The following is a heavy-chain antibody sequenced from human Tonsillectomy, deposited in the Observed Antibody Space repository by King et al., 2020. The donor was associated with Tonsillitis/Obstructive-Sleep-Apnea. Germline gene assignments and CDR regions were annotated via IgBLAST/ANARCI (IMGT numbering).Heavy chain of an antibody. V-gene: IGHV2-5*02. Sequence: ITLKESGPTLVKPTQTLTLTCTFSGFSLSTGGVGVGWIRQPPEKALEWLALIYWDDDKGYSPSLKSRLTITKDTSNNQVVLIMINMAPEDTATYYCSGGSYDCDAFDIWGQGTMVTVSS. D-gene: IGHD3-10*01. J-gene: IGHJ3*02. CDR2: IYWDDDK. CDR3: SGGSYDCDAFDI. CDR1: GFSLSTGGVG.